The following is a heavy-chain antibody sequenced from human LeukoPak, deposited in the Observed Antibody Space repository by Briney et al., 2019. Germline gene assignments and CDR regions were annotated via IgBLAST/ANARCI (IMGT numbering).Heavy chain of an antibody. J-gene: IGHJ4*02. CDR3: ARDASIYDSSSFYYLW. Sequence: SVKVSCXASGGTFSSYAISWVRQAPGQGLEWMGGIIPIFGTANYAQKFQGRVTITADESTSTAYVELRSLRSEDTAVYYCARDASIYDSSSFYYLWWGQGTLVTVSS. D-gene: IGHD3-22*01. CDR2: IIPIFGTA. V-gene: IGHV1-69*13. CDR1: GGTFSSYA.